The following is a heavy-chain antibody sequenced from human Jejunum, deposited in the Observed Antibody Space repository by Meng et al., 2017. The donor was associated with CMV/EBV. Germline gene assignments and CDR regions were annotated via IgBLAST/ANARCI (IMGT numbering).Heavy chain of an antibody. CDR2: IISMYGTT. J-gene: IGHJ5*01. CDR3: AKEGKTGRPGEYYTDGPSDS. V-gene: IGHV1-69*06. CDR1: YA. D-gene: IGHD3-3*01. Sequence: YAICWVRKAPGQGLEWMGEIISMYGTTNYAQKFQDRVTITADKSTSTAYMELSSLTFQDTAVYYCAKEGKTGRPGEYYTDGPSDSWGQGTLVTVSS.